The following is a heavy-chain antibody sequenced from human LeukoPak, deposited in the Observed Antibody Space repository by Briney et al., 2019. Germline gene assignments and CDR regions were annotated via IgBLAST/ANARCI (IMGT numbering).Heavy chain of an antibody. V-gene: IGHV4-59*01. Sequence: PSETLSLTCTVSGGSISSYYWSWIRQPPGKGLEWIGYIYYSGSTNYNPSLKSRVTISVDTSKNQFSLKLSSVTAADTAVYYCARGLELLDYWGQGTLVTVSS. J-gene: IGHJ4*02. D-gene: IGHD1-7*01. CDR1: GGSISSYY. CDR2: IYYSGST. CDR3: ARGLELLDY.